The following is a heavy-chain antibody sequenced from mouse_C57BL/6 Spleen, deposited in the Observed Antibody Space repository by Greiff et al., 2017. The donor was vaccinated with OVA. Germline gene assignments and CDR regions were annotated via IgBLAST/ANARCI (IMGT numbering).Heavy chain of an antibody. CDR3: TSDGSSLGAMDY. J-gene: IGHJ4*01. V-gene: IGHV6-6*01. CDR2: IRNKANNHAT. Sequence: EVKLMESGGGLVQPGGSMKLSCAASGFTFSDAWMDWVRQSPEKGLEWVAEIRNKANNHATYYAESVKGRFTISRDDSKSSVYLQMNSLRAEDTGIYYCTSDGSSLGAMDYWGQGTSVTVSS. D-gene: IGHD1-1*01. CDR1: GFTFSDAW.